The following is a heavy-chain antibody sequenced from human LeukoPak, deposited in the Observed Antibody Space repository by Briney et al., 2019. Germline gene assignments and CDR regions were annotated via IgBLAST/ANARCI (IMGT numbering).Heavy chain of an antibody. CDR3: ARLSVAAEYYFDY. D-gene: IGHD6-6*01. J-gene: IGHJ4*02. V-gene: IGHV4-59*08. CDR2: MYYSGIT. Sequence: SETLSLTCSVSGGSIDNHYWSWIRQPPGKGLERIGYMYYSGITNYNPSLQGRVTISVDTSKNHFSLKLRSVTASDTAVYYCARLSVAAEYYFDYWGQGTLVTVSS. CDR1: GGSIDNHY.